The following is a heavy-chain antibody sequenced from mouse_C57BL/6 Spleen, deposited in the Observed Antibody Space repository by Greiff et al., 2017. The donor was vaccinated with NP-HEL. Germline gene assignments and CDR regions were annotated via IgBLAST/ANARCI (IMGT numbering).Heavy chain of an antibody. Sequence: QVQLKQSGAELVKPGASVKLSCKASGYTFTSYWMQWVKQRPGQGLEWIGEIDPSDSYTNYNQKFKGKTTLTVDTSSSTAYMQLSSLTAEDSAVYCGAKCDAWYFDYWGQGTTLTVSA. CDR2: IDPSDSYT. D-gene: IGHD2-13*01. J-gene: IGHJ2*01. V-gene: IGHV1-50*01. CDR3: AKCDAWYFDY. CDR1: GYTFTSYW.